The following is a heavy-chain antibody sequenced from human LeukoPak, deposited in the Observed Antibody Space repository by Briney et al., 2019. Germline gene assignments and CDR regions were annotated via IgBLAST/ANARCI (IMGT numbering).Heavy chain of an antibody. Sequence: PSETLSLTCTVSGGSISSYYWSWIRQPPGKGLEWIGYIYYSGSTNYNPSLKSRVTISVDTSKNQFSLKLSSVTAADTAVYYCARLGSGWPYYFGYWGQGTLVTVSS. D-gene: IGHD6-19*01. CDR3: ARLGSGWPYYFGY. V-gene: IGHV4-59*08. CDR1: GGSISSYY. CDR2: IYYSGST. J-gene: IGHJ4*02.